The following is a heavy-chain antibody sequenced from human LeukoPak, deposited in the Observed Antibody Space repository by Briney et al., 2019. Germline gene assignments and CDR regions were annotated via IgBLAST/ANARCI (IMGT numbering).Heavy chain of an antibody. D-gene: IGHD3-3*01. CDR1: GYTLTELS. Sequence: ASVKVSCKVSGYTLTELSMHWVRQAPGKGLEWMGGFDPEDGETIYAQKFQGRVTMTEDTSTDTAYMELSSLRSEDTAVYYCATGATIFGVAERDYWGRGTLVTVSS. CDR2: FDPEDGET. J-gene: IGHJ4*02. V-gene: IGHV1-24*01. CDR3: ATGATIFGVAERDY.